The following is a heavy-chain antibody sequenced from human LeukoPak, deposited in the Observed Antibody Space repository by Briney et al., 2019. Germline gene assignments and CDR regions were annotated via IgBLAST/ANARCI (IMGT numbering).Heavy chain of an antibody. Sequence: GRSLRLSCAASGFTLSTYGMHWVRQAPGKGLEWVAVTWYDGSNKYYTDSVKGRFTISRDNSKNTLYLQMNSLRAEDTAVYYCARDLARSSSSGEDYWGQGTLVTVSS. J-gene: IGHJ4*02. CDR3: ARDLARSSSSGEDY. V-gene: IGHV3-33*01. D-gene: IGHD6-6*01. CDR2: TWYDGSNK. CDR1: GFTLSTYG.